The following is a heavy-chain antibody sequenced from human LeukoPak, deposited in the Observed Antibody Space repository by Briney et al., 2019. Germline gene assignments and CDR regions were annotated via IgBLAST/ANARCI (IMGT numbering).Heavy chain of an antibody. J-gene: IGHJ3*02. D-gene: IGHD4-17*01. Sequence: PGGSLRLSCAASGFTFSDYYMSWVRQAPGKGLEWLSYITNSGNMRYYADSVKGRFTISRDNANDSLYLQMNSLRAEDTAVYYCAKDPLRRGAFDIWGQGTMVTVSS. CDR3: AKDPLRRGAFDI. V-gene: IGHV3-11*01. CDR1: GFTFSDYY. CDR2: ITNSGNMR.